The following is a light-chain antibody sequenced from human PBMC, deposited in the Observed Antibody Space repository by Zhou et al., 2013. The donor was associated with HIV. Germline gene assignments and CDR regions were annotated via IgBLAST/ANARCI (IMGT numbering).Light chain of an antibody. Sequence: EIVLTQSPATLSLSPGERATLSCRASQSVSSYLAWYQQKPGQAPRLLIYGASNRATGIPARFSGSGSGTGFTLTISSLEPEDFAVYYCQQRSNWPPLTFGGGTKVEIK. CDR1: QSVSSY. CDR2: GAS. J-gene: IGKJ4*01. V-gene: IGKV3-11*01. CDR3: QQRSNWPPLT.